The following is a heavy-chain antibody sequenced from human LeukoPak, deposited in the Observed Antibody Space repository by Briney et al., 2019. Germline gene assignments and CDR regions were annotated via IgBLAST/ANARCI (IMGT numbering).Heavy chain of an antibody. CDR3: GTYSLGSGRPPFDY. J-gene: IGHJ4*02. V-gene: IGHV1-69*13. CDR1: GRSFSRYI. CDR2: IIPIYGPP. D-gene: IGHD3-10*01. Sequence: SVKVSCKSSGRSFSRYIITWVRQAPGLGLEWMGGIIPIYGPPNYAQKFQGRVTITADESTSSSYMELRSLTYEDTAVYYCGTYSLGSGRPPFDYWGQGTQVSVSS.